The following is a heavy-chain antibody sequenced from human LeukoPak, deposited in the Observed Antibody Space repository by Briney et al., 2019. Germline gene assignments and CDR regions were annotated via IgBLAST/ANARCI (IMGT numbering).Heavy chain of an antibody. CDR1: GGSISSYY. V-gene: IGHV4-59*12. J-gene: IGHJ4*02. D-gene: IGHD3-16*01. Sequence: SETLSLTCTVSGGSISSYYWSWIRQPPGKGLEWIGYIYYSGSTNYNPSLKSRVTISVDTSKNQFSLRLTSVTAADTAVYYCARGYDYVWGRDDYWGQGNLVTVSS. CDR2: IYYSGST. CDR3: ARGYDYVWGRDDY.